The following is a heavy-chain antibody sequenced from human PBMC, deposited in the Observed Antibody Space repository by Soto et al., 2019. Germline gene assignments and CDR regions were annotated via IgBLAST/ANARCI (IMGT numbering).Heavy chain of an antibody. CDR3: ARVPGDLDY. CDR2: IYYSGST. V-gene: IGHV4-30-4*08. CDR1: DGSISSGDYY. D-gene: IGHD4-17*01. J-gene: IGHJ4*02. Sequence: PSVLLSLTCTVSDGSISSGDYYRSWIRQPPGKGLEWIGYIYYSGSTYYNPSLKSRVTISVDTSKNQFSLKLSSVTAADTAVYYCARVPGDLDYWGQGTLVTVSS.